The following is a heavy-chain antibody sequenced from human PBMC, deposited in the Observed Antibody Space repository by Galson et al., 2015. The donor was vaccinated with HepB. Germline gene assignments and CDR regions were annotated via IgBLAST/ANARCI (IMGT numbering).Heavy chain of an antibody. Sequence: SVKVSCKASGYTVTNYGISWVRQAPGQGLEWMGWISGYIGNTNYAQKFQTRVTLTIDTATKTAYLALKSLRSDDTAVYYCATDNVAYCSSTGCPPDYWGQGTLVTVSS. D-gene: IGHD2-15*01. CDR2: ISGYIGNT. J-gene: IGHJ4*02. CDR3: ATDNVAYCSSTGCPPDY. V-gene: IGHV1-18*01. CDR1: GYTVTNYG.